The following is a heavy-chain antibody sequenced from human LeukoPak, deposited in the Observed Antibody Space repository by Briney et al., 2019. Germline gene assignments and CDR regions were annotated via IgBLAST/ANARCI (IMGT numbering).Heavy chain of an antibody. CDR1: GYTFTSYY. Sequence: ASVKVSCKASGYTFTSYYIHWVRQAPGQGLEWMGIINPTGGGTVYAHKFQGRVTMTTDTSTSTAYMELSSLRSDDTAVYCTRDLPYSSSWESLDYWGQGDLFTVSS. CDR2: INPTGGGT. CDR3: TRDLPYSSSWESLDY. J-gene: IGHJ4*02. V-gene: IGHV1-46*01. D-gene: IGHD6-13*01.